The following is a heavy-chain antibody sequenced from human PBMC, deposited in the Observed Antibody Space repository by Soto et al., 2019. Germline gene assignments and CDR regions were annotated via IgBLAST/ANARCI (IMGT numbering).Heavy chain of an antibody. CDR1: GFPFSTYA. CDR2: ISAGGGST. CDR3: AHPRGYGVFDAYDI. V-gene: IGHV3-23*01. J-gene: IGHJ3*02. D-gene: IGHD4-17*01. Sequence: GGCLRLSCSASGFPFSTYAMSRVRPAPGKGLEWASAISAGGGSTYYADSVKGRFTISRDNSINTLYLQMNSLRTEDTAVYYCAHPRGYGVFDAYDIWGQGAMVTVS.